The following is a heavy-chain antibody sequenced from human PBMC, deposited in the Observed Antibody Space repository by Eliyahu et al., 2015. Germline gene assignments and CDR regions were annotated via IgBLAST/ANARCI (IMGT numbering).Heavy chain of an antibody. CDR2: ISHDEINK. Sequence: QVQLVESGGGVVQPGXSLRLSXAAXXFXFRTSGXHWVRQAPGKGLEWVAVISHDEINKYYADSVKGRFTISRDNSKNTLYLQMSSLRVEDTAIYYCAKRDGGSWYVDYWGQGTLVTVSS. CDR1: XFXFRTSG. D-gene: IGHD6-13*01. J-gene: IGHJ4*02. V-gene: IGHV3-30*18. CDR3: AKRDGGSWYVDY.